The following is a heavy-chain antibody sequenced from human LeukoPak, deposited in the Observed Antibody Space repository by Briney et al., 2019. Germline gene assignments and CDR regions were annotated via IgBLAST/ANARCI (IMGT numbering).Heavy chain of an antibody. Sequence: SVKVSCKASGGTFSSYAISWVRQAPGQGLEWMGRIIPTFGIANYAQKFQGRVTITADKSTSTAYMELSSLRSEDTAVYYCARVFYGGISDYYFDYWGQGTLVTVSS. CDR2: IIPTFGIA. CDR3: ARVFYGGISDYYFDY. D-gene: IGHD4-23*01. V-gene: IGHV1-69*04. CDR1: GGTFSSYA. J-gene: IGHJ4*02.